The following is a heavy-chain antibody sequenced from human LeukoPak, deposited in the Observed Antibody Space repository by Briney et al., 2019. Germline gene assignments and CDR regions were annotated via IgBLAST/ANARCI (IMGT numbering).Heavy chain of an antibody. CDR1: GYTFTGYY. D-gene: IGHD3-22*01. J-gene: IGHJ4*02. V-gene: IGHV1-18*03. CDR3: AREYYYDSSGYYKHFDY. CDR2: ISAYNGNT. Sequence: ASVKVSCKASGYTFTGYYMHWVRQAPGQGLEWMGWISAYNGNTNYGQKFQGRVTMTTDTSTSTAYMELRSLRSDDMAVYYCAREYYYDSSGYYKHFDYWGQGTLVTVSS.